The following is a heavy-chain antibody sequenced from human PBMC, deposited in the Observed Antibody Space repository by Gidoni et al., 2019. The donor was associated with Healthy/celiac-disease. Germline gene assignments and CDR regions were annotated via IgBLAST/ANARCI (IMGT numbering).Heavy chain of an antibody. D-gene: IGHD6-6*01. J-gene: IGHJ6*03. CDR3: AKEQLANAKAMDV. Sequence: EVQLVESGGGLVQHGSSLSLSCAASGFTFDDYAMHWVRQAPGKGLEWGSGISWNSGSIGYADSVKGRFTISRDNDKNSLYLQMNSLRAEDTALYYCAKEQLANAKAMDVWGKGTTVTVSS. CDR2: ISWNSGSI. CDR1: GFTFDDYA. V-gene: IGHV3-9*01.